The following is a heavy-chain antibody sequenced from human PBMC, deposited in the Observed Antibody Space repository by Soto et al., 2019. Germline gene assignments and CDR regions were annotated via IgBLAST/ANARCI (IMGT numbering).Heavy chain of an antibody. J-gene: IGHJ5*02. Sequence: PSETLSLTCTVSGGSISSYYWSWIRQPPGKGLEWIGYIYYSGSTNYNPSLKSRVTISVDTSKNQFSLKLSSVTAADTAVYYCARVLSGHDSSGYLILNWFDPWGQATLVTVSS. CDR3: ARVLSGHDSSGYLILNWFDP. CDR2: IYYSGST. V-gene: IGHV4-59*08. CDR1: GGSISSYY. D-gene: IGHD3-22*01.